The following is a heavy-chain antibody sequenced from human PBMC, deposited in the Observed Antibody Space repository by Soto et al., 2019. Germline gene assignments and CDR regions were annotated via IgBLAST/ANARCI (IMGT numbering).Heavy chain of an antibody. J-gene: IGHJ6*02. CDR1: GFTFNNYG. CDR2: IWNDGSNN. Sequence: QVQLVESGGGVVQPGRSLRLSCAASGFTFNNYGMHWVRQAPGKGLEWLAVIWNDGSNNYYANSVKGRFTISRDNSINTLYLQMNSLRAEDTAVYYCARRQIPPPTRGAANARGGMDVWGQGTTVTVSS. V-gene: IGHV3-33*01. D-gene: IGHD6-13*01. CDR3: ARRQIPPPTRGAANARGGMDV.